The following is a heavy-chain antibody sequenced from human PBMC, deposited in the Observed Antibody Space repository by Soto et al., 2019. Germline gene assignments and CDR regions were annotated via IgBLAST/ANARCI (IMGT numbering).Heavy chain of an antibody. J-gene: IGHJ5*02. CDR2: IYYTGST. D-gene: IGHD3-22*01. Sequence: SETLSLTCTVSGGSITTYYWSWIRQPPGKGLECIGYIYYTGSTNYNPSLKSRVTISVDTSKNQFSLKLSSVTAADTAVYYCARSIGSSGYYRWFDPWGQGTLVTV. V-gene: IGHV4-59*01. CDR3: ARSIGSSGYYRWFDP. CDR1: GGSITTYY.